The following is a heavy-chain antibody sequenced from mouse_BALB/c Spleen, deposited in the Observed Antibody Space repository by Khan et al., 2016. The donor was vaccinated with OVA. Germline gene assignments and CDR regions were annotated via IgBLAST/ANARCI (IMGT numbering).Heavy chain of an antibody. J-gene: IGHJ1*01. D-gene: IGHD1-1*01. V-gene: IGHV2-6-7*01. CDR2: IWGDGST. CDR3: ATYGSSFPGYFDV. Sequence: QVQLKQSGPGLVAPSQSLSITCTVSGFSLTGYGVNWVRQPPGKGLEWLGMIWGDGSTDYNSALKSRLSISKDNSKSQVFLKMNSLQTDDTARYXYATYGSSFPGYFDVWGAGTTVTVSS. CDR1: GFSLTGYG.